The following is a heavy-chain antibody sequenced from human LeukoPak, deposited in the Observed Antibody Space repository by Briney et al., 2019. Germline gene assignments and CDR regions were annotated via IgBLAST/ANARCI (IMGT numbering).Heavy chain of an antibody. D-gene: IGHD5-12*01. CDR2: ISGGGGTT. J-gene: IGHJ4*02. CDR3: AKDREGLSSGYDLEYFDY. Sequence: PGGSLRLSCAASGSTFSSYAMNWVRQAPGKGLEWVSAISGGGGTTYYADSVKGRFTISRDNSKNTLFLQMNSLRAEDTAVYYCAKDREGLSSGYDLEYFDYWGQGTLVTVSS. CDR1: GSTFSSYA. V-gene: IGHV3-23*01.